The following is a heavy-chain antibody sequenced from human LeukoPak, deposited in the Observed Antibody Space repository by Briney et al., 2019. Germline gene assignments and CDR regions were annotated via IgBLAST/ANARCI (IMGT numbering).Heavy chain of an antibody. D-gene: IGHD5-12*01. CDR1: GYTFTSYG. CDR2: ISAYNGNT. CDR3: ARDLLKSGYGPYDY. V-gene: IGHV1-18*01. Sequence: ASVKVSCKASGYTFTSYGISWVRQAPGQGPEWMGWISAYNGNTNYAQKLQGRVTMTTDTSTSTAYMELRSLRSDDTAVYYCARDLLKSGYGPYDYWGQGTLVTVSS. J-gene: IGHJ4*02.